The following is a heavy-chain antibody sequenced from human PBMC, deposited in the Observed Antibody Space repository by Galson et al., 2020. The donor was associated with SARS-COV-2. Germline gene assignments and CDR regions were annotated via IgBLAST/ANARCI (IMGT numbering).Heavy chain of an antibody. J-gene: IGHJ4*02. D-gene: IGHD2-8*01. CDR2: IFQSGST. CDR3: ARVVWPRCYFDH. Sequence: ASETLSLTCAVSGGSISSGGYSWSWIRQPPGKALEWIGYIFQSGSTYYNPSLKSRVTIAVDRSKNQFSLNLTSVTAADTAVYFCARVVWPRCYFDHWGQGSLVTVSS. CDR1: GGSISSGGYS. V-gene: IGHV4-30-2*01.